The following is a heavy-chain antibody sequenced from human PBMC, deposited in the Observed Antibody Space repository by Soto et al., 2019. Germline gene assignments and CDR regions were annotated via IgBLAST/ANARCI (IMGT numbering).Heavy chain of an antibody. J-gene: IGHJ4*02. V-gene: IGHV3-21*01. CDR3: ASVGPGGNYPVDY. CDR1: GFTFSSYS. D-gene: IGHD2-21*02. Sequence: AGGSLRLSCAASGFTFSSYSMNWVRQAPGKGLEWVSSISSSSSYIYYADSVKGRFTISRDNAKNSLYLQMNSLRAEDTAVYYCASVGPGGNYPVDYWGQGTLVTVSS. CDR2: ISSSSSYI.